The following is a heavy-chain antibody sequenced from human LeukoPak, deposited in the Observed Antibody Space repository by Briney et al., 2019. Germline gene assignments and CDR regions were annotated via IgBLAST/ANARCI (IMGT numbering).Heavy chain of an antibody. Sequence: PGGSLRLSCAAYGFTFSSYAMSWVRQAPGKGLEWVSAISGSGGSPYYADSVKGRFTISRDNSKNTLYLQMNSQRAEDTAVYYYAKRPGWAAEDYWGQGTLVTVSS. D-gene: IGHD1-26*01. CDR3: AKRPGWAAEDY. V-gene: IGHV3-23*01. J-gene: IGHJ4*02. CDR1: GFTFSSYA. CDR2: ISGSGGSP.